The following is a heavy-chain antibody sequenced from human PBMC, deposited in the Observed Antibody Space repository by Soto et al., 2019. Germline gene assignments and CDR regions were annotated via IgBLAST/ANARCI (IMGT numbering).Heavy chain of an antibody. CDR1: GGSISSSSYF. Sequence: SETLSLTCSVSGGSISSSSYFWGWIRQPPGKGLEWIGSIYYSGSTYYNPSLKSRVTVSVDTSKNQFSLKLSSVTAADTAVYYCARVYCSGGSCYSHFDYWGQGTLVTVSS. CDR3: ARVYCSGGSCYSHFDY. CDR2: IYYSGST. V-gene: IGHV4-39*07. D-gene: IGHD2-15*01. J-gene: IGHJ4*02.